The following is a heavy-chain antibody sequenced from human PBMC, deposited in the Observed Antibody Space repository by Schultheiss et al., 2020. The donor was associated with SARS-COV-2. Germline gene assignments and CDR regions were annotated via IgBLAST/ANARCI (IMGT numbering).Heavy chain of an antibody. Sequence: SETLSLTCTVSGGSISSYYWSWIRQPPGKGLEWIGEIYHSGSTKYNTSLQSRVTMSVDRSSNQYSLTLTSVTAADTALYYCARGDTDHFDHWGQGTLVTVSS. CDR1: GGSISSYY. V-gene: IGHV4-59*01. D-gene: IGHD3-16*01. CDR3: ARGDTDHFDH. CDR2: IYHSGST. J-gene: IGHJ4*02.